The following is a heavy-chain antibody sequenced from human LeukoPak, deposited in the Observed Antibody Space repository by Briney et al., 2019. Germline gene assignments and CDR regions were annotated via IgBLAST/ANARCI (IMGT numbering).Heavy chain of an antibody. J-gene: IGHJ4*02. CDR2: MRNKAKNYAT. D-gene: IGHD2-15*01. CDR1: GFSFSGSA. Sequence: GGSLRLSCVASGFSFSGSAIHWVRQASGKGLEWVGRMRNKAKNYATAYAASVKGRFTISRDDSKNTAYLQMNSLRAEDTAVYYCAKDQLNRFCSAGSCSVTHDYWGQGTLVTVSS. V-gene: IGHV3-73*01. CDR3: AKDQLNRFCSAGSCSVTHDY.